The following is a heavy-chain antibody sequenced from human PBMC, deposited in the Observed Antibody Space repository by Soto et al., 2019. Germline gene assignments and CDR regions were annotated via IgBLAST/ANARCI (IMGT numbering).Heavy chain of an antibody. Sequence: QAQVVQSGAEVRKPGCSVKLSCKASEGTFNSYAIAWVRQAPCQGLEWMGGIIPYYNTLNYAQKFQNRVTITADDSTNTVYMELSSLRSDDTAVYFCASGASRWYPYFFDSWAQGTLVTVSS. J-gene: IGHJ4*02. CDR1: EGTFNSYA. CDR2: IIPYYNTL. CDR3: ASGASRWYPYFFDS. D-gene: IGHD6-13*01. V-gene: IGHV1-69*01.